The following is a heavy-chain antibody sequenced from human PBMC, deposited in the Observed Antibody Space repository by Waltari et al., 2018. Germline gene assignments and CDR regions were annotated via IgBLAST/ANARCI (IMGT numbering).Heavy chain of an antibody. CDR1: GFTVSSNY. CDR2: IYSGGST. V-gene: IGHV3-53*02. D-gene: IGHD4-17*01. CDR3: ARDGDDYGDSLPI. Sequence: EVQLVETGGGLIQPGGSLRLSCAASGFTVSSNYMSWVRQAPGKGLEWVSVIYSGGSTYYADSVKCRFTISRDNSKNTLYLQMNSLRAEDTAVYYCARDGDDYGDSLPIWGQGTMVTVSS. J-gene: IGHJ3*02.